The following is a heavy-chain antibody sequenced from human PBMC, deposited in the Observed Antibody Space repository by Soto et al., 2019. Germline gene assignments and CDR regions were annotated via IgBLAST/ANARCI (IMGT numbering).Heavy chain of an antibody. CDR2: IYYSGST. CDR3: ARERITMIDY. D-gene: IGHD3-22*01. V-gene: IGHV4-59*01. CDR1: GGSISSYY. J-gene: IGHJ4*02. Sequence: SETLSLTCTVSGGSISSYYWSWIRQPPGKGLEWIGYIYYSGSTNYNPSLKSRVTIPVDTSKNQFSLKLSSVTAADTAVYYCARERITMIDYWGQGTLVTVSS.